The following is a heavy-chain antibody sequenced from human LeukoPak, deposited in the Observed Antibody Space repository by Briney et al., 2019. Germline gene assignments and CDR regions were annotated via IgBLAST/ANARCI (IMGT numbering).Heavy chain of an antibody. D-gene: IGHD2-2*02. CDR1: GYTFTNYG. V-gene: IGHV1-18*01. J-gene: IGHJ4*02. CDR3: ARGSLRYCSSTSCYSFVY. Sequence: GASVKVSCKVSGYTFTNYGISWVRQAPGQGLEWMGWISAYSGATNYAQKFQGRVTMTRDTSISTAYMELSRLRSDDTAVYYCARGSLRYCSSTSCYSFVYWGQGTLVTVSS. CDR2: ISAYSGAT.